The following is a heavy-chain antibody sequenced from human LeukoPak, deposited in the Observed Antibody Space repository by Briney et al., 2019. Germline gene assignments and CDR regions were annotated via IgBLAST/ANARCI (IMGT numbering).Heavy chain of an antibody. J-gene: IGHJ4*02. CDR2: IYYSGST. CDR1: GGSISRSSYY. Sequence: SETLSLTCTVSGGSISRSSYYWGWIRQPPGKGLEWIGSIYYSGSTYYNPSLKSRVTISVDTSKNQFSLKLSSVTAADTAVYYCARQEMATRYFDYWGQGTLVTVSS. D-gene: IGHD5-24*01. V-gene: IGHV4-39*01. CDR3: ARQEMATRYFDY.